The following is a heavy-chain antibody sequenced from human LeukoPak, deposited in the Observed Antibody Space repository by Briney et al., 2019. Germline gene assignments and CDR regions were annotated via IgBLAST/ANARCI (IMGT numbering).Heavy chain of an antibody. CDR2: IYYSGST. Sequence: PSQTLSLTCTVSGGSISSGDYYWSWIRQPPGKGLEWIGYIYYSGSTYYNPSLKSRVTISVDTSKNQFSLTLSPVTAADKAVYFCASKDWDRSGWAIDYWGQGNPVTVSP. CDR1: GGSISSGDYY. V-gene: IGHV4-30-4*08. J-gene: IGHJ4*02. CDR3: ASKDWDRSGWAIDY. D-gene: IGHD6-19*01.